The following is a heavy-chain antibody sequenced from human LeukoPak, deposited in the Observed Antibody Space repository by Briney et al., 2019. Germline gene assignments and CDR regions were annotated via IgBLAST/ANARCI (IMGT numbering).Heavy chain of an antibody. V-gene: IGHV1-69*05. CDR1: GGTFSSYA. CDR3: ARLPKNKNWFDP. J-gene: IGHJ5*02. CDR2: IIPIFGTA. Sequence: SVKVSCKASGGTFSSYAISWVRQAPGQGLEWMGRIIPIFGTANYAQTFQGRVTITTDESTSTAYIELTSLRSEDTAVYYCARLPKNKNWFDPWGQGTLVTVSS. D-gene: IGHD2/OR15-2a*01.